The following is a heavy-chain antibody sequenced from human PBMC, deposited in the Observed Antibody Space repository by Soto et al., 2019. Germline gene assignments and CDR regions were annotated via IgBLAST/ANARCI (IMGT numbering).Heavy chain of an antibody. J-gene: IGHJ6*03. Sequence: ASVKVSCKASGYTFTSYDINWVRQATGQGLEWMGWMNPNSGNTGYAQKFQGRVTMTRNTSISTAYMELSSLRSEDTAVYYCARLSGVDDPTYYYYMDVWGKGTTVTVSS. CDR2: MNPNSGNT. CDR1: GYTFTSYD. V-gene: IGHV1-8*01. CDR3: ARLSGVDDPTYYYYMDV. D-gene: IGHD2-21*01.